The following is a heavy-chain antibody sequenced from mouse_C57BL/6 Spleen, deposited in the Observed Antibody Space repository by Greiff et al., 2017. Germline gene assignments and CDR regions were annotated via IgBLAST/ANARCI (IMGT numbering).Heavy chain of an antibody. CDR1: GYTFTSYW. V-gene: IGHV1-50*01. Sequence: QVQLQQPGAELVKPGASVKLSCKASGYTFTSYWMQWVKPRPGQGLEWIGEIDPSDSYTNYNQKFKGKATLTVDTSSRTAYLQRSRLASEYSAVYYCARKEELVLKSMDYWGQGTSVTVSS. CDR3: ARKEELVLKSMDY. D-gene: IGHD1-3*01. J-gene: IGHJ4*01. CDR2: IDPSDSYT.